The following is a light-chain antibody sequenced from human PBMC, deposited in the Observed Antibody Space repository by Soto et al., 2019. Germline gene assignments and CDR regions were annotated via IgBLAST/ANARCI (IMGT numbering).Light chain of an antibody. V-gene: IGKV3-20*01. CDR3: QQYGSSPPWT. J-gene: IGKJ1*01. Sequence: EIVLTQSPPTLSLSPGERATLSCRASQSVSNYLAWYQQKPGQAPRLLLYDASNRATGIPDRFSGSGSGTDFTLTISRLEPEDFAVYYCQQYGSSPPWTFGQGTKVDIK. CDR1: QSVSNY. CDR2: DAS.